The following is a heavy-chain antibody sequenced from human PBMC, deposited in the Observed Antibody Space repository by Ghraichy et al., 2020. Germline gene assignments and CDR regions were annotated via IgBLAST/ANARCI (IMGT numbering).Heavy chain of an antibody. D-gene: IGHD2-21*02. J-gene: IGHJ3*02. CDR1: GFTFSSYW. Sequence: ETLSLTCAASGFTFSSYWMSWVRQAPGKGLEWVANIKQDGSEKYYVDSVKGRFTISRDNAKNSLYLQMNSLRAEDTAVYYCAGLGRGYWEEGAFDIWGQGTMVTVSS. V-gene: IGHV3-7*05. CDR2: IKQDGSEK. CDR3: AGLGRGYWEEGAFDI.